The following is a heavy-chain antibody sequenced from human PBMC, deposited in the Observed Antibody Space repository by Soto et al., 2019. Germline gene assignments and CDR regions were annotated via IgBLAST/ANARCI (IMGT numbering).Heavy chain of an antibody. CDR2: IIPIFGTA. J-gene: IGHJ3*02. D-gene: IGHD4-17*01. CDR3: ARSMSPDYGDDNNAFDI. V-gene: IGHV1-69*01. Sequence: QVQLVQSGAEVKKPGSSVKVSCKASGGTFSSYAISWVRQAPGQGLEWMGGIIPIFGTANYAQKFQGRVTITADESTSTAYIELSSLRSEDTAVYYCARSMSPDYGDDNNAFDIWGQGTMVTVSS. CDR1: GGTFSSYA.